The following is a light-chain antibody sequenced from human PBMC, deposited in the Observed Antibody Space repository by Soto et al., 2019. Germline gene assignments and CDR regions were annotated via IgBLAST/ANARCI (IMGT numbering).Light chain of an antibody. CDR1: SSDVGGYNY. J-gene: IGLJ2*01. CDR3: NSYTSSSSLVV. CDR2: DVS. Sequence: QSALTQPASVSGSPGQSITISCTGTSSDVGGYNYVSWYQQHPGKAPKLMIYDVSNRPSGVSNRFSGYKSGNTASLTISGLQAEDEADYYCNSYTSSSSLVVFGGGTKLTVL. V-gene: IGLV2-14*01.